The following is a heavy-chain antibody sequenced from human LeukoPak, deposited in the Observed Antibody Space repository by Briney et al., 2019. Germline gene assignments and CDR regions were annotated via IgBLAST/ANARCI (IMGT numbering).Heavy chain of an antibody. J-gene: IGHJ4*02. Sequence: GGSLRLSCAASGFTFSSYSMNWVRQAPGKGLEWVSSISSSSSYIYYADSVKGRFTISRDNAKNSLYLQMNSLRAEDTAVYYCARGVVPTFIFDYWGQGTLVTVPS. V-gene: IGHV3-21*01. D-gene: IGHD3-10*01. CDR1: GFTFSSYS. CDR2: ISSSSSYI. CDR3: ARGVVPTFIFDY.